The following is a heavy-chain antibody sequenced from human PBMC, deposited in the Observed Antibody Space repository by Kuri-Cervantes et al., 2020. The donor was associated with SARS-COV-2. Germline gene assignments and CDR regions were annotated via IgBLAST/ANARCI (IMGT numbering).Heavy chain of an antibody. Sequence: ASVKVSCKVSGYTLTELSMHWVRQAPGKGLEWMGGFDPEDGETIYAQKFQGRVTMTEDTSTDTAHMELSSLRSEDTAVYYCATIAAAGTHPARDNHSYYFDYWGQGTLVTVSS. CDR3: ATIAAAGTHPARDNHSYYFDY. CDR1: GYTLTELS. V-gene: IGHV1-24*01. CDR2: FDPEDGET. D-gene: IGHD6-13*01. J-gene: IGHJ4*02.